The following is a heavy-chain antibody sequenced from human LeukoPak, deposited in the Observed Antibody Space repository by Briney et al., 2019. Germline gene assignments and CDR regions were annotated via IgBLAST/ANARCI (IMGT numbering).Heavy chain of an antibody. V-gene: IGHV3-7*01. Sequence: SGGSLRLSCATSGFTFSKYWINWVRQGPGKGLEWVATIKQDGSEKYYVDSVKGRFTISRDNAKNSLFLHLNSLRAEDTALYYCVREGDDFWSGATLFDYSGQGSLVTVSS. CDR3: VREGDDFWSGATLFDY. D-gene: IGHD3-3*01. CDR1: GFTFSKYW. CDR2: IKQDGSEK. J-gene: IGHJ4*02.